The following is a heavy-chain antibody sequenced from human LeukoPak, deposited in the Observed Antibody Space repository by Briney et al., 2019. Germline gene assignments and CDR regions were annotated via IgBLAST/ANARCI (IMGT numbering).Heavy chain of an antibody. D-gene: IGHD3-16*02. V-gene: IGHV3-23*01. J-gene: IGHJ3*02. Sequence: GRSLRLSCAASGFTFSSYAMSWVRQAPGKGLEWVSAISGSGGSTYYADSVKGRFTISRDNAKNSLYLQMNSLRAEDTAVYYCAREGYYDYVWGSYRAYAFDIWGQGTMVTVSS. CDR2: ISGSGGST. CDR3: AREGYYDYVWGSYRAYAFDI. CDR1: GFTFSSYA.